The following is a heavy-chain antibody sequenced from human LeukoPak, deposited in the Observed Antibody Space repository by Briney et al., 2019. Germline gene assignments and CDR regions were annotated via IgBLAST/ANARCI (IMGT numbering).Heavy chain of an antibody. CDR2: ISSSGSSI. CDR3: ARQYYDFWSGYYTFDY. Sequence: AGGSLRLSCAASGFTFSDYYVSWLRQAPGKGLEWVSYISSSGSSIYYADYVKGRFTISKDNAKNSLYLQMNSLRAEDTAVYYCARQYYDFWSGYYTFDYWGQGTLVIVSS. J-gene: IGHJ4*02. CDR1: GFTFSDYY. D-gene: IGHD3-3*01. V-gene: IGHV3-11*04.